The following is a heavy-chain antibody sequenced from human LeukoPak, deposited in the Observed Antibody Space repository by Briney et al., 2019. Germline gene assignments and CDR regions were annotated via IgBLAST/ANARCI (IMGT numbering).Heavy chain of an antibody. D-gene: IGHD3-9*01. Sequence: PGGSLRLSCVASGFTFSNYWMTWVRQAPGKGLEWEANIRQDGTGKYYLDSMKGRFTISRDNAKNSLYLQMNSLRAEDTAVYYCARGIPENYDPLTGFYLTYWGQGTLVTVSS. CDR2: IRQDGTGK. V-gene: IGHV3-7*03. CDR3: ARGIPENYDPLTGFYLTY. CDR1: GFTFSNYW. J-gene: IGHJ4*02.